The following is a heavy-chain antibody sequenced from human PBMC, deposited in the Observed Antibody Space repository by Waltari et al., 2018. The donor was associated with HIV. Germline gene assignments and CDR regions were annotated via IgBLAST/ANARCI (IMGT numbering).Heavy chain of an antibody. CDR3: ARDLGESSSWFGGVIGH. V-gene: IGHV4-59*01. D-gene: IGHD6-13*01. Sequence: QVQLQESGPGLAKPSETLSLSCTVSGGSIRSYYWSWIRQPPGKGLEWIGYIYYSGLTNYNPSLNSRVTISVDTSKNQFSLKLSSVTAADTAVYYCARDLGESSSWFGGVIGHWGQGILVTVSS. CDR1: GGSIRSYY. J-gene: IGHJ4*02. CDR2: IYYSGLT.